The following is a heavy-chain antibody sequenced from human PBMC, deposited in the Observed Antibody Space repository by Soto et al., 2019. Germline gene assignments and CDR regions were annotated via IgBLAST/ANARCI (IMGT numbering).Heavy chain of an antibody. D-gene: IGHD3-16*02. CDR3: VGYDYVWGSYRPKGPFDY. Sequence: PGGSLRLSCAASGFTFSSYAMSWVRQAPGKGLEWVSAISGSGGSTYYADSVKGRFTISRDNSKNTLYLQMNSLRAEDTAVYYCVGYDYVWGSYRPKGPFDYWGQGILVTVSS. CDR2: ISGSGGST. CDR1: GFTFSSYA. J-gene: IGHJ4*02. V-gene: IGHV3-23*01.